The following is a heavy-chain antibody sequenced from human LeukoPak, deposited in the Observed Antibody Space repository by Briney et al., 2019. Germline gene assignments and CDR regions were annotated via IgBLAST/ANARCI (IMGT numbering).Heavy chain of an antibody. Sequence: ASVKVSCKASGYTFTGYDVNWVRQATGQGLEWMGWMNPNSGNTGYAQKFQGRVTITRNTSISTAYMELSSLRSEDTAVYYCTRARGYSSGFDPWGQGTLVTVSS. J-gene: IGHJ5*02. V-gene: IGHV1-8*03. D-gene: IGHD5-18*01. CDR2: MNPNSGNT. CDR1: GYTFTGYD. CDR3: TRARGYSSGFDP.